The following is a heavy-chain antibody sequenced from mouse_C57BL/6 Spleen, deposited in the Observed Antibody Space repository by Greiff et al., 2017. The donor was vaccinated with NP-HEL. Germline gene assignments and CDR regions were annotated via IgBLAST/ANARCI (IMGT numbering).Heavy chain of an antibody. CDR2: IRSKSNNYAT. J-gene: IGHJ4*01. CDR1: GFSFNTYA. CDR3: EREPKTVGEENGAMDY. V-gene: IGHV10-1*01. Sequence: EVQRVESGGGLVQPKGSLKLSCAASGFSFNTYAMNWVRQAPGKGLEWVARIRSKSNNYATYYADSVKDRFTISRDDSESMLYLQMNNMKTEDTARKYCEREPKTVGEENGAMDYWGQRTSVTVSS. D-gene: IGHD1-1*01.